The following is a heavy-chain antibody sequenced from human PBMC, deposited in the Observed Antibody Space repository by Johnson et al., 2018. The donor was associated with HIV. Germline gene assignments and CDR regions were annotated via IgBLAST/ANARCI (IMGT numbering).Heavy chain of an antibody. Sequence: VQLVESGGGLAQPGGSLRLSCAASGITVSSNYMSWVRQAPGKGLEWVSVIFTVGDVYYADSVKGRFTISRDNSKNTLYLQMNSLRAEDTAVYYCAKSQDSSAYDYDFDIWGQGTMVTVSS. CDR1: GITVSSNY. D-gene: IGHD3-22*01. CDR2: IFTVGDV. CDR3: AKSQDSSAYDYDFDI. V-gene: IGHV3-66*01. J-gene: IGHJ3*02.